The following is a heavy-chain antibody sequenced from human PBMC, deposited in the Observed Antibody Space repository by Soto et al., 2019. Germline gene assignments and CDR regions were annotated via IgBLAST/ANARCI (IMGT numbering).Heavy chain of an antibody. V-gene: IGHV1-69*18. D-gene: IGHD2-2*01. CDR1: VGSFRSDV. J-gene: IGHJ5*02. Sequence: QVQLLQSGPEVKKPGYSVKVSCKASVGSFRSDVVSWVRQAPGQGLEWMGRIIPIFGAANYAQKFQDRVTITADEASSTVYMELSSLTSADTAVYYCARDPGQDCSTTSCYHRGWFDPWGQGTLVTVSS. CDR2: IIPIFGAA. CDR3: ARDPGQDCSTTSCYHRGWFDP.